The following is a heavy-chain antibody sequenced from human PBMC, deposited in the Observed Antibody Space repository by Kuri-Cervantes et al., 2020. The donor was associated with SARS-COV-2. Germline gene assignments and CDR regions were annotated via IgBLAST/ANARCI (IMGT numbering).Heavy chain of an antibody. CDR2: INSDGSST. Sequence: GGSLRLSCAASRFTFSSYWMHWVRQAPGKGLVWVSRINSDGSSTSYADSVKGRFTISRDNAKNTLYLQMNSLRAEDTAVYYCARDPDSSGWYAGDAFDIWGQGTMVTVSS. CDR3: ARDPDSSGWYAGDAFDI. V-gene: IGHV3-74*01. D-gene: IGHD6-19*01. J-gene: IGHJ3*02. CDR1: RFTFSSYW.